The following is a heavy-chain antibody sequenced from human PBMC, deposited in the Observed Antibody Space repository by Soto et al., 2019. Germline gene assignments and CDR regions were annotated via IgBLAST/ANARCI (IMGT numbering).Heavy chain of an antibody. J-gene: IGHJ4*02. CDR3: ARGAWLIVGATKTFDF. CDR1: NYSFNSYG. CDR2: ISGYNGNT. V-gene: IGHV1-18*04. Sequence: QVQLVQSGTEVKKPGASVKISCQASNYSFNSYGINWVRQAPGQGLEWMGGISGYNGNTRYSQKFQGRVSMTTDTSASTANMEVRSLRSDDTAVYYCARGAWLIVGATKTFDFWGQGTLVTVSS. D-gene: IGHD1-26*01.